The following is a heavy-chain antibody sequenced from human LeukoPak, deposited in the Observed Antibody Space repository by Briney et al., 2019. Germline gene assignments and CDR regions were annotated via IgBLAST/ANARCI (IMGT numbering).Heavy chain of an antibody. CDR1: GGTFSSYA. J-gene: IGHJ3*02. CDR2: IIPIFGTA. V-gene: IGHV1-69*13. D-gene: IGHD3-22*01. CDR3: ARDAEYYYDSSGYPREAFDI. Sequence: GASVKVSCKASGGTFSSYAISWVRQAPGQGLEWMGGIIPIFGTANYAQKFQGRVTITADESTSTAYMELSSLRSEDTAVYYCARDAEYYYDSSGYPREAFDIWGQGTMVTVSS.